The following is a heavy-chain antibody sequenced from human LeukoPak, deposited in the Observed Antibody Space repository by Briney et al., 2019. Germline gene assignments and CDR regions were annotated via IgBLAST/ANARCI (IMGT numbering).Heavy chain of an antibody. CDR1: GFTFSSYG. Sequence: PGGSLRLSCAASGFTFSSYGMHWVRQAPGKGLEWVAVIWYDGSNKYYADSVKGRFTISRDNSKNTLYLQMNSLRAEDTAAYYCAKSFQNIVGAPFDYWGQGTLVTVSS. D-gene: IGHD1-26*01. CDR3: AKSFQNIVGAPFDY. J-gene: IGHJ4*02. CDR2: IWYDGSNK. V-gene: IGHV3-33*06.